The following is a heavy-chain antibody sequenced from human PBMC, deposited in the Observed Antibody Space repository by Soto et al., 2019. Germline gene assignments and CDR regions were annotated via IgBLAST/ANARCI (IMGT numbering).Heavy chain of an antibody. CDR1: GGSFSGYY. V-gene: IGHV4-34*01. CDR3: ARVWKYSSSWYPIYNWFDP. D-gene: IGHD6-13*01. J-gene: IGHJ5*02. Sequence: SETLSLTCAVYGGSFSGYYWSWIRQPPGKGLEWIGEINHSGSTNYNPSLKSRVTISVDTSKNQFSLKLSSVTAADTAVYYCARVWKYSSSWYPIYNWFDPWGQGTLVTVSS. CDR2: INHSGST.